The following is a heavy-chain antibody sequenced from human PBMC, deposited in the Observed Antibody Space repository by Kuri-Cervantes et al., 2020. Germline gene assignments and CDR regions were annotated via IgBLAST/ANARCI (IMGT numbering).Heavy chain of an antibody. V-gene: IGHV2-70D*14. CDR1: GFSLSTTGMR. Sequence: SGPTLVIPTQPLTLICTFSGFSLSTTGMRVSWIRQPRGKALEWLARINWDDDKFYSTSLKTRLTISKDTSKHQVFLTMTNMDPVDTATYYCARARYSLGWSFDYWGQGTLVTVSS. D-gene: IGHD6-19*01. CDR3: ARARYSLGWSFDY. J-gene: IGHJ4*02. CDR2: INWDDDK.